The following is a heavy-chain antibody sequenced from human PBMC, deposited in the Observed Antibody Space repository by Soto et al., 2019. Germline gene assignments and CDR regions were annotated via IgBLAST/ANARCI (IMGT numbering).Heavy chain of an antibody. V-gene: IGHV3-23*01. CDR3: AKAGSEYYDSSGYYYFDY. J-gene: IGHJ4*02. CDR1: GFTFSSYA. CDR2: ISGSGGST. Sequence: GGSLRLSCAASGFTFSSYAMSWVRQAPGKGLEWVSAISGSGGSTYYADSVKGRFTISRDNSKNTLYLQMNSLRAEDTAVYYCAKAGSEYYDSSGYYYFDYWGQGTLVTVSS. D-gene: IGHD3-22*01.